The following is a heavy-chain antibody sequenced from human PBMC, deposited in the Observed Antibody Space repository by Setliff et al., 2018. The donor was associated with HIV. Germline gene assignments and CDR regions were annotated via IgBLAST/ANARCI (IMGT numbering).Heavy chain of an antibody. Sequence: TSETLSLTCTVSGGSASNSRYYWAWIRQPPGKGLEYIGSIHYNEKTYYNPSLKSRVIISIDKSKNKFSLKVSSVTAADTAVYYCARILVAAAGTGFDPWGQGILVTVSS. CDR1: GGSASNSRYY. D-gene: IGHD6-13*01. CDR3: ARILVAAAGTGFDP. V-gene: IGHV4-39*07. J-gene: IGHJ5*02. CDR2: IHYNEKT.